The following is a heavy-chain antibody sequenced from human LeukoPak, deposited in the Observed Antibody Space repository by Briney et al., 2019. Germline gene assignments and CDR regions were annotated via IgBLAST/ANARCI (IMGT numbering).Heavy chain of an antibody. CDR2: IYYSGST. D-gene: IGHD3-22*01. J-gene: IGHJ4*02. V-gene: IGHV4-39*01. CDR1: GGSISSGGYY. Sequence: PSETLSLTCNVSGGSISSGGYYWGWNRQPPGKGLEWIGSIYYSGSTYYNPSLKSRVTLSVDTSKSQLSLKLSSVTAADTAVYYCARHYESSGYYSSFDYWGQGTLVTVSS. CDR3: ARHYESSGYYSSFDY.